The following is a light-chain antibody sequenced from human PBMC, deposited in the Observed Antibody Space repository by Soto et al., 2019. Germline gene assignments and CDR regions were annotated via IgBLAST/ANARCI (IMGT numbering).Light chain of an antibody. J-gene: IGKJ5*01. CDR2: GAS. CDR1: QSVSSSY. Sequence: EVVVTQTPATPSLSPGERATLSFRSSQSVSSSYLAWYQQKPGQAPRLLIYGASSRATGIPDRFSGSGSGTDFTLTIYRLEPEDFAVYYWQQYGSSITFGQGTRLEI. V-gene: IGKV3-20*01. CDR3: QQYGSSIT.